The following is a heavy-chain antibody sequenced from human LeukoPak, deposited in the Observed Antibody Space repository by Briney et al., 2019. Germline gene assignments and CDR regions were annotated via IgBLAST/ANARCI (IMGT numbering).Heavy chain of an antibody. CDR1: GFTFSNFL. J-gene: IGHJ5*02. V-gene: IGHV3-53*01. D-gene: IGHD3-10*01. CDR2: IYNDRIT. Sequence: PGGSLRLSCAASGFTFSNFLITWVRQPPGKGLEWVATIYNDRITYYADSVKGRFIISRDSSKNTLYLQMNRLRAEDTAVYHCARDLPHYYSWGQGTLVTVSS. CDR3: ARDLPHYYS.